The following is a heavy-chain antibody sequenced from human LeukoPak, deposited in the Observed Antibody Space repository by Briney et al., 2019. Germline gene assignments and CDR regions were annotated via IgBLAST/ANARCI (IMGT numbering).Heavy chain of an antibody. D-gene: IGHD5-18*01. CDR3: ASGRGYSYGYPYYFDY. CDR2: IIPIFDTA. V-gene: IGHV1-69*05. J-gene: IGHJ4*02. Sequence: SVKVSCKASGGTFSSYAISWVRQAPGQGLEWMGGIIPIFDTANYAQKFQGRVTITTDESTSTAYMELSSLRSEDTAVYYCASGRGYSYGYPYYFDYWGQGTLVTVSS. CDR1: GGTFSSYA.